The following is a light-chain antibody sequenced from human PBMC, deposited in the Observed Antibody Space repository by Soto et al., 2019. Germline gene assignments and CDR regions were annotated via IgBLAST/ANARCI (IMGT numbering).Light chain of an antibody. J-gene: IGLJ1*01. V-gene: IGLV1-40*01. CDR3: QSYDSSLYV. CDR1: SSNIGAGYD. CDR2: GNS. Sequence: QSVLTQPPSVSGAPGQRVTLSCTGSSSNIGAGYDVHWYQQLPGTAPKLLIYGNSNRPSGVTDRFSGSKSSTSASLAITGIQAEDEADYYCQSYDSSLYVVGTGTKLTVL.